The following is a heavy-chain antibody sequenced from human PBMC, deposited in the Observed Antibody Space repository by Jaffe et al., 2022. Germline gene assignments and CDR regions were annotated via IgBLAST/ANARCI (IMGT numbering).Heavy chain of an antibody. CDR3: AKGQLAHCSSASCYAGDYFDY. Sequence: EVQLLESGGGLVQPGGSLRLSCAASGFTFTDYAMTWVRQAPGKGLEWVSDISDSGANTYYADSVKGRFTISRDNSKHTLYLQMSSLRAEDTAVYYCAKGQLAHCSSASCYAGDYFDYWGQGILVTVSS. CDR1: GFTFTDYA. J-gene: IGHJ4*02. V-gene: IGHV3-23*01. CDR2: ISDSGANT. D-gene: IGHD2-2*01.